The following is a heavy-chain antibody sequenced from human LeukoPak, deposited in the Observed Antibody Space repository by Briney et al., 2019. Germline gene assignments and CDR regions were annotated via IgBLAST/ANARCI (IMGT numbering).Heavy chain of an antibody. CDR1: GFTFRSYG. Sequence: GGSLRLSCAASGFTFRSYGMHWVRQAPGKGLEWVAFIRYDGSNKYYADSVKGRFTISRDNSKNTLYLQMNSLGAEDTAVYYCAKDFGGAAAAGTGYWGQGTLVTVSS. V-gene: IGHV3-30*02. CDR3: AKDFGGAAAAGTGY. D-gene: IGHD6-13*01. J-gene: IGHJ4*02. CDR2: IRYDGSNK.